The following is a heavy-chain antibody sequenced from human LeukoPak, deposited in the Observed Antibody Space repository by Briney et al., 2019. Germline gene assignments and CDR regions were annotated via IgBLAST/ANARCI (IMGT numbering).Heavy chain of an antibody. CDR1: GGSISNSY. Sequence: PSETLSLTCTVSGGSISNSYWNWIRQPPGKGPEWIGYISYSGTTNSNPSLKSRVTLSVDTSKNELSLKLSSVTAADTAMYYCARRASRENYFDYWGRGTLVTVSS. CDR2: ISYSGTT. D-gene: IGHD5-24*01. CDR3: ARRASRENYFDY. V-gene: IGHV4-59*08. J-gene: IGHJ4*02.